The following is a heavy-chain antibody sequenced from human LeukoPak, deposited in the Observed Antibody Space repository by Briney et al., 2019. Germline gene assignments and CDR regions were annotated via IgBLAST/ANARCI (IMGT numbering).Heavy chain of an antibody. CDR3: AREDVVLVDAVRYYYYGMDV. CDR1: GYNFIRYY. D-gene: IGHD2-8*01. Sequence: ASVTVSRKASGYNFIRYYMHWVRQAPAQGLEWMGIINPSGGSTSYAQKFQDRVTMTRDTSTSTVYMELSSLKSEDTAVYYCAREDVVLVDAVRYYYYGMDVWGQGTTVTVSS. V-gene: IGHV1-46*01. J-gene: IGHJ6*02. CDR2: INPSGGST.